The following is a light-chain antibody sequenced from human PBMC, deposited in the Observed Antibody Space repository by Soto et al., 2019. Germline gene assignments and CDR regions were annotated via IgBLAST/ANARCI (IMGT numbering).Light chain of an antibody. CDR2: LNSDGSH. V-gene: IGLV4-69*01. J-gene: IGLJ3*02. CDR1: SGYSSYA. Sequence: QSVLTQSPSASASLGASVKLTCTLSSGYSSYAIAWHQQQPEKGPRFLMKLNSDGSHTKGDGIPDRFSGSSSGTERYLTISSLQSEDEADYYCQTWDTGIVVFGGGTQLTVL. CDR3: QTWDTGIVV.